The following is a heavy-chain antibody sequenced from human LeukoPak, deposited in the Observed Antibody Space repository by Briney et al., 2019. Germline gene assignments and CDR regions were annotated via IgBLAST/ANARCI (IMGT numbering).Heavy chain of an antibody. Sequence: GGSLRLSCAASGFTFSNYAMHWVRQAPDKGLEWVAVISYDGRNKYYADSVKGRFTISRDNSKNTLYVQMNTLRTDDTAVYYCARYSYGADYWGQGTLVTVSS. D-gene: IGHD4-17*01. J-gene: IGHJ4*02. CDR1: GFTFSNYA. CDR3: ARYSYGADY. V-gene: IGHV3-30*04. CDR2: ISYDGRNK.